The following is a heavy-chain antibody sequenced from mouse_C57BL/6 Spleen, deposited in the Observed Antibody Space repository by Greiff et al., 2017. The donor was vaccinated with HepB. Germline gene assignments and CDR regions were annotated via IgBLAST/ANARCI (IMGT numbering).Heavy chain of an antibody. J-gene: IGHJ1*03. D-gene: IGHD2-12*01. CDR2: IRLKSDNYAT. CDR1: GFTFSNYW. V-gene: IGHV6-3*01. Sequence: EVMLVESGGGLVQPGGSMKLSCVASGFTFSNYWMNWVRQSPEKGLEWVAQIRLKSDNYATQYAESVKGRFTISRDDSKSSVYLQMNNLRAEETGIYYWTGIRHWYFDVWGTGTTVTVSS. CDR3: TGIRHWYFDV.